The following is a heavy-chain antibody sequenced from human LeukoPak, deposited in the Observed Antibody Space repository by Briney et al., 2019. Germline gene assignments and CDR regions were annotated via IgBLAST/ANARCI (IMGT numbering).Heavy chain of an antibody. J-gene: IGHJ4*02. CDR3: ARVGRGDHTWGSYYCDH. Sequence: SETLSLTCTLSGDSFSRYHWSWLRQPPGKGLEWIGYISSSGSTSYNPSLETRLTISVDTSKNQFSLKLSSVTAADTAVYYCARVGRGDHTWGSYYCDHWGQGTLVSVSS. V-gene: IGHV4-59*01. CDR2: ISSSGST. CDR1: GDSFSRYH. D-gene: IGHD3-16*01.